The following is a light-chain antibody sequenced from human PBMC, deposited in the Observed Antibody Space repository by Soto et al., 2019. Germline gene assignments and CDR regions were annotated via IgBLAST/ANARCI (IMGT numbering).Light chain of an antibody. CDR1: QSISSW. Sequence: DLQMTQSPSTLSASVGDRVTITCRASQSISSWLAWYQQKPGKAPKLLIYKASSLESGVPSRFSGRGSGTEFTLTISSQQPEDYATYYSEHYNSYATFGQGTKVEIK. CDR3: EHYNSYAT. CDR2: KAS. V-gene: IGKV1-5*03. J-gene: IGKJ1*01.